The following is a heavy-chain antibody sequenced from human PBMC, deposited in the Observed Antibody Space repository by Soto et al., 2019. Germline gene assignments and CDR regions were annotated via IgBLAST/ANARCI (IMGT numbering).Heavy chain of an antibody. CDR1: GGSISSGGYS. CDR2: IYHSGST. D-gene: IGHD3-10*01. CDR3: ARGSGSYYKSFDY. Sequence: TLSLTCAVSGGSISSGGYSWGWIRQPPGKGLEWIGYIYHSGSTYYNPSLKSRVTISVDRSKNQFSLKLSSVTAADTAVYYCARGSGSYYKSFDYWGQGTLVTVSS. V-gene: IGHV4-30-2*01. J-gene: IGHJ4*02.